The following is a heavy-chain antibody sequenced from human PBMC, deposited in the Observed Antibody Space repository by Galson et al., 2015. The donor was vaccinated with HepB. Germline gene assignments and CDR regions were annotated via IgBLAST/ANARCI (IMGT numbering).Heavy chain of an antibody. Sequence: SVKVSCKVSGYTLTELSMHWVRQAPGKGLEWMGGFDPEDGETLYAQKFQGRVTMTEDTSTDTAYMELSSLRSEDTAVYYCATVKLLRFLKWVDVGAFDIWGQGTMVTVSS. J-gene: IGHJ3*02. V-gene: IGHV1-24*01. D-gene: IGHD3-3*01. CDR1: GYTLTELS. CDR2: FDPEDGET. CDR3: ATVKLLRFLKWVDVGAFDI.